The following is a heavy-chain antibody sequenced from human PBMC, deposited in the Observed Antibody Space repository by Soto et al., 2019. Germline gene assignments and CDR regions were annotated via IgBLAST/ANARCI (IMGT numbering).Heavy chain of an antibody. CDR3: ARVNDYGVDFDY. CDR2: IYYSGRA. D-gene: IGHD4-17*01. J-gene: IGHJ4*02. V-gene: IGHV4-39*01. CDR1: GGSISSSTYY. Sequence: QLQLQESGPGLVKPSETLSLTCTVSGGSISSSTYYWGWIRQPPGKGLEWIGTIYYSGRAYYNPSLKSRVTISVDTSKNQFSLRLSSVTAADTAIYYCARVNDYGVDFDYWGQGTLVTVSS.